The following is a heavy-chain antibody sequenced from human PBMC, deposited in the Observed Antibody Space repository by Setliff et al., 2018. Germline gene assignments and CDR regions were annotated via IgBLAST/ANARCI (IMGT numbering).Heavy chain of an antibody. D-gene: IGHD3-3*01. V-gene: IGHV4-4*07. CDR1: GGSISSYY. CDR2: IYTSGST. J-gene: IGHJ5*02. CDR3: ARSYYNFWSGYYRVNWFDP. Sequence: PSETLSLTCTVSGGSISSYYWSWIRQPAGKGLEWIGRIYTSGSTNYNPSLKSRVTMSVDTSKNQFSLKLSSVTAADTAVYYCARSYYNFWSGYYRVNWFDPWGQRTLVTVSS.